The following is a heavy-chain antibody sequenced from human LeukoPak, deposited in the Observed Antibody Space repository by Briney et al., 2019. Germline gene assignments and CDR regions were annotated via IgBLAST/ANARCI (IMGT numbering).Heavy chain of an antibody. CDR3: ARAGLWFGEYAFDI. V-gene: IGHV4-34*01. D-gene: IGHD3-10*01. CDR2: INHSGST. CDR1: GGSFSGYY. J-gene: IGHJ3*02. Sequence: SETLSLTCAVYGGSFSGYYWSWIRQPPGKGLEWIGEINHSGSTNYNPSLKSRVTISVDTSKNQFPLKLSSVTAADTAVYYCARAGLWFGEYAFDIWGQGTMVTVSS.